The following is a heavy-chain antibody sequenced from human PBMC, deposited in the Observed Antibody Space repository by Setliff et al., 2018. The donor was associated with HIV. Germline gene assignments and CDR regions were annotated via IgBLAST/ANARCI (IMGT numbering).Heavy chain of an antibody. CDR3: VTSSSWSSRLNF. J-gene: IGHJ4*02. CDR2: IYHSGSS. CDR1: GDSIRNGGYS. D-gene: IGHD6-13*01. V-gene: IGHV4-30-2*01. Sequence: PSETLSLTCVVSGDSIRNGGYSWTWIRQPPGKGLEWIGFIYHSGSSFYNPSLKSRVTISVDTSKNQFSLKVTSVTAADTAVYYCVTSSSWSSRLNFWGQGMLVTVSS.